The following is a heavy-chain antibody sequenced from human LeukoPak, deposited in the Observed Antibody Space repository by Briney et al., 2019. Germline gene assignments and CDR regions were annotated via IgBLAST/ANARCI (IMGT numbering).Heavy chain of an antibody. CDR3: ARDPLTQFYAPYYFDF. Sequence: PGGSLRLSCAASGFTISTYAIHWVRQAPGKVLEWMAVISYDGSNKYYADSVMGRFTISRDNSKNTLYLHMNSLRAEDTAVYYCARDPLTQFYAPYYFDFWGKGALVTVSS. CDR1: GFTISTYA. CDR2: ISYDGSNK. D-gene: IGHD2/OR15-2a*01. V-gene: IGHV3-30*04. J-gene: IGHJ4*02.